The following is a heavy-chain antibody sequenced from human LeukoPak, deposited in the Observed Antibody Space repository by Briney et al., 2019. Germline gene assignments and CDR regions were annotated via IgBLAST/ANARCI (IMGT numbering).Heavy chain of an antibody. V-gene: IGHV1-69*04. CDR1: GGTFSSYA. D-gene: IGHD6-19*01. CDR3: ASGTDTSSGWGSYYYYGMDV. J-gene: IGHJ6*02. Sequence: SVKVSCKASGGTFSSYAISWVRQVPGQGLEWMGMIIPILGIANYAQKFQGRVTITADKSTSTAYMELSSLRSEDTAVYYCASGTDTSSGWGSYYYYGMDVWGQGTTVTVSS. CDR2: IIPILGIA.